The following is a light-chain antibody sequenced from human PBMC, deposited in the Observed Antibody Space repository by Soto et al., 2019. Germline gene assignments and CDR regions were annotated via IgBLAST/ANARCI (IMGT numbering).Light chain of an antibody. V-gene: IGKV1-39*01. J-gene: IGKJ4*01. Sequence: DIQMTQSPSSLSASVGDRVTITCRASQSISSYLNWYQQKPGKAPKLLISVTSTLQSGVPSRFSGSASGTACTLIISSLQPEDFATYYCQRSYNTPLTFGGGTKVEVK. CDR2: VTS. CDR3: QRSYNTPLT. CDR1: QSISSY.